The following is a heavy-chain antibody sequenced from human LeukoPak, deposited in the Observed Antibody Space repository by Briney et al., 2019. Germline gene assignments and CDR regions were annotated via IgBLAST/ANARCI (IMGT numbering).Heavy chain of an antibody. V-gene: IGHV1-18*01. CDR1: GCTFTSYG. CDR2: ISAYNGNT. D-gene: IGHD3-22*01. J-gene: IGHJ4*02. Sequence: GASVKVSCKASGCTFTSYGISWVRQAPGQGLEWMGWISAYNGNTNCAQKLQGRVTMTTDTSTSTAYMELRSLRSDDTAVYYCAVETYYYDTPFDYWGQGTLVTVSS. CDR3: AVETYYYDTPFDY.